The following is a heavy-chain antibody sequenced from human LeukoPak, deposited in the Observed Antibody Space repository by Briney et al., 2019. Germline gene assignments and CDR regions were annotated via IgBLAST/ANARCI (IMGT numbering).Heavy chain of an antibody. Sequence: GGSLRLSCAASGFTFSSYAMSWVRQAPGKGLEWVSVISGSGGNTYYADSVKGRFTISRDNAKNSLYLQMNSLRAEDAAVYYCAREPATFYGLDVWGQGTTVSVSS. CDR1: GFTFSSYA. D-gene: IGHD1-14*01. V-gene: IGHV3-23*01. CDR2: ISGSGGNT. J-gene: IGHJ6*02. CDR3: AREPATFYGLDV.